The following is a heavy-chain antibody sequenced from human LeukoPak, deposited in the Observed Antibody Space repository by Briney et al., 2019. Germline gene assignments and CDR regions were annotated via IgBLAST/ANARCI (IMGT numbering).Heavy chain of an antibody. V-gene: IGHV1-46*01. CDR3: ARTPLTGTNWFDP. J-gene: IGHJ5*02. CDR1: GYTFTSYH. CDR2: INLSGGST. Sequence: ASVKVSCKASGYTFTSYHMHWVRQAPGQGLEWMGKINLSGGSTTYAQKFQGRVTKTRDTSTSTVYMELSSLRSEDTAVYYCARTPLTGTNWFDPWGQGTLVTVSS. D-gene: IGHD1-7*01.